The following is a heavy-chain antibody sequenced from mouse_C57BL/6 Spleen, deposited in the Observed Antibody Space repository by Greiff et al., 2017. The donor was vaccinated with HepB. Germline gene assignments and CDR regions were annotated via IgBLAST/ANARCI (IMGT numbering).Heavy chain of an antibody. J-gene: IGHJ2*01. V-gene: IGHV1-82*01. Sequence: VQLQQSGPELVKPGASVKISCKASGYAFSSSWMNWVKQRPGKGLEWIGRIYPGDGDTNYNGKFKGKATLTADKSSSTAYMQLSSLTSEDSAVYFCVVPSSWVPFDYWGQGTTLTVSS. CDR3: VVPSSWVPFDY. CDR1: GYAFSSSW. D-gene: IGHD4-1*01. CDR2: IYPGDGDT.